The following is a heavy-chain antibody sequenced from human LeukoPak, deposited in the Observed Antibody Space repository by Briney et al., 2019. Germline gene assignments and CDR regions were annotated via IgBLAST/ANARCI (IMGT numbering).Heavy chain of an antibody. V-gene: IGHV4-4*07. CDR3: ARDRHWTNDWVFDY. Sequence: SETLSLTCTVSGGSISNYYLSWIRQPAGKGLEWIGRIYSRVTTYNPSLKSRVTMSADTSRNHVSLTLNSVTAADTAVYYCARDRHWTNDWVFDYWGQGTLVTVSS. CDR1: GGSISNYY. D-gene: IGHD1/OR15-1a*01. J-gene: IGHJ4*02. CDR2: IYSRVT.